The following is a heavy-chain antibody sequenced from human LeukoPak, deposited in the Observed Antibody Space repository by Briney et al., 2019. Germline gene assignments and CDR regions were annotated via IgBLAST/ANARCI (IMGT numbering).Heavy chain of an antibody. Sequence: PGGSLRLSCAASGFTFSSYWMSWVRQAPGKGLEWVANIKQDGSEKYYVDSVKGRFTISRDNAKNSLYLQMNSLRAEDTAVYYCAKDLTQQLVVLDYWGQGTLVTVSS. CDR1: GFTFSSYW. CDR3: AKDLTQQLVVLDY. V-gene: IGHV3-7*01. J-gene: IGHJ4*02. CDR2: IKQDGSEK. D-gene: IGHD6-13*01.